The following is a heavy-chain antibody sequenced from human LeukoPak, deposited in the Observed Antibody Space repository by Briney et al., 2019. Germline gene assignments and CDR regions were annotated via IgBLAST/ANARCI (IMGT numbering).Heavy chain of an antibody. D-gene: IGHD2-2*03. CDR1: GFTFSSYE. CDR3: ARVLDIVVVPAAIASDY. Sequence: PGGSLRLSCAASGFTFSSYEMNWVRQAPGKGLEWISYISASGTITHYADSVKGRFTISRDNAKNSLYLQMNSLRAEDTAVYYCARVLDIVVVPAAIASDYWGQGTLVTVSS. V-gene: IGHV3-48*03. CDR2: ISASGTIT. J-gene: IGHJ4*02.